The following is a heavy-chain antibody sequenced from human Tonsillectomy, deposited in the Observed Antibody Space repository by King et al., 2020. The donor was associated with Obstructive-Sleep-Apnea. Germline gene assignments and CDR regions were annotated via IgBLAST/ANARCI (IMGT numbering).Heavy chain of an antibody. CDR3: GRHLRVRGVPRDRYFDY. CDR2: IYPGDSDT. CDR1: GYSFTNFW. V-gene: IGHV5-51*01. D-gene: IGHD3-10*01. J-gene: IGHJ4*02. Sequence: QLVQSGAEVKKPGESLKISCQGSGYSFTNFWIGWVRQMPGKGLEWMGTIYPGDSDTRYSPSFQGQVTSSVDKSIDTAYLHWSSLKASDTAMYYCGRHLRVRGVPRDRYFDYWGQGALVTVSS.